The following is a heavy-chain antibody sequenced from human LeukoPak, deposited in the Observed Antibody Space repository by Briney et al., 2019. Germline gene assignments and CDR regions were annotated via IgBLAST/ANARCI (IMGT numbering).Heavy chain of an antibody. CDR2: IYYSGGT. J-gene: IGHJ4*02. CDR1: GGSISSYY. D-gene: IGHD6-19*01. V-gene: IGHV4-59*08. Sequence: PSETLSLTCTVSGGSISSYYWSGIRQPPGRGLEWIGCIYYSGGTKYNPSLTSRVTISVDTSKNQFSLQLTSVTAADTAVYYCARAVAGTLVRFDYWGQGTLVTVSS. CDR3: ARAVAGTLVRFDY.